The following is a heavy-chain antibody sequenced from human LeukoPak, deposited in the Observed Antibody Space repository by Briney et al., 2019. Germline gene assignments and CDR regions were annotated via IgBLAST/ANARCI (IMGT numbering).Heavy chain of an antibody. CDR2: IYTSGST. CDR1: GGSISSGSYY. V-gene: IGHV4-61*02. D-gene: IGHD6-13*01. Sequence: SETLSLTCTVSGGSISSGSYYWSWIRQPAGKGLEWIRRIYTSGSTNYNPSLQSRVTISVDTSKNQFSLKLSSVTAADTAVYYCARAVAAAECLFDYWGQGTLVTVSS. J-gene: IGHJ4*02. CDR3: ARAVAAAECLFDY.